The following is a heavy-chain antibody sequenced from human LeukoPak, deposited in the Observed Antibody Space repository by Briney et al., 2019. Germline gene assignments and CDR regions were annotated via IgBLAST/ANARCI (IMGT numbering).Heavy chain of an antibody. D-gene: IGHD4-17*01. Sequence: PSETLSLTCAVFGGSISSSNWWSWVRPPPGKGLEWIGEIYHSGSTNYNPSLKSRVTISVDKSKNQFSLKLSSVTAADTAVYYCARRQTVTRYGMDVWGQGTTVTVSS. CDR1: GGSISSSNW. J-gene: IGHJ6*02. V-gene: IGHV4-4*02. CDR3: ARRQTVTRYGMDV. CDR2: IYHSGST.